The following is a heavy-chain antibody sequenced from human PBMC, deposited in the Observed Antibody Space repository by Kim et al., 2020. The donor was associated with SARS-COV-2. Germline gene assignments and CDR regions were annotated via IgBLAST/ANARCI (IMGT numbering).Heavy chain of an antibody. CDR3: ARVRLWFGELLSIDY. CDR2: IYYSGST. D-gene: IGHD3-10*01. J-gene: IGHJ4*02. CDR1: GGSISSGGYY. V-gene: IGHV4-31*03. Sequence: SETLSLTCTVSGGSISSGGYYWSWIRQHPGKGLEWIGYIYYSGSTYYNPSLKSRVTISVDTSKNQFSLKLSSVTAADTAVYYCARVRLWFGELLSIDYWGQGTLVTVSS.